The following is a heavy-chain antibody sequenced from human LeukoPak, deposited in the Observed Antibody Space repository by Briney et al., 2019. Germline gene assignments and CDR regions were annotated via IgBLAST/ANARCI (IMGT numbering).Heavy chain of an antibody. D-gene: IGHD3-10*01. CDR2: VYSSGSI. CDR3: ARLGVRGVFTH. Sequence: SETLSLTCTVSGDSIRRSSYFWAWVRQPPGKGLEWIGSVYSSGSIYYNPSLRSQITISIDTSKNQFSLKLSSVTAADTAVYYCARLGVRGVFTHWGQGTLVTVSS. V-gene: IGHV4-39*07. CDR1: GDSIRRSSYF. J-gene: IGHJ4*02.